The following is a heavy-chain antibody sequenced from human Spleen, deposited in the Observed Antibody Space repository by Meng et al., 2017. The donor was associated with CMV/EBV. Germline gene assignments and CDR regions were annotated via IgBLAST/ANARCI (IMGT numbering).Heavy chain of an antibody. CDR3: ASLKVPGHYFDY. D-gene: IGHD1-1*01. Sequence: DTLSSYAMSWVRQAPGQGLEWMGWVIPVLGKTNYEQTFQGRVTITKDKSADTPFTDTAYMDLTNLRFEDTAVYYCASLKVPGHYFDYWGQGTLVTVSS. J-gene: IGHJ4*02. CDR2: VIPVLGKT. CDR1: DTLSSYA. V-gene: IGHV1-69*04.